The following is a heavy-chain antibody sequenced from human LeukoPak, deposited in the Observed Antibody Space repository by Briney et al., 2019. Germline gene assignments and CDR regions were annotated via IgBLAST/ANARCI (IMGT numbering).Heavy chain of an antibody. CDR1: GYTFTGYY. J-gene: IGHJ6*02. V-gene: IGHV1-2*02. Sequence: ASVKVSCKASGYTFTGYYMHWVRQAPGQGLEWMGWINPNSGGTNYAQKFQGRVTMTRDTSISTAYMELSRLRSDDTAVYYCARERSGSYLPNYYYGMDVWGQGTTVTVSS. CDR3: ARERSGSYLPNYYYGMDV. CDR2: INPNSGGT. D-gene: IGHD1-26*01.